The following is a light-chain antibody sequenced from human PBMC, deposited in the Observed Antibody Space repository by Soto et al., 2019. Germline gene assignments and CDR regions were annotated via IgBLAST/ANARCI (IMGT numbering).Light chain of an antibody. CDR1: QSVDSSY. CDR3: QQYGRPPQT. J-gene: IGKJ1*01. V-gene: IGKV3-20*01. Sequence: EIVLTQPPGTLSLSPGERATLSCRASQSVDSSYLAWYQQKPGQAPRLLIYGAASRATGISDRFSGSGSGTDFSLTISRLDPEDSAVYYCQQYGRPPQTFGQGTKVEI. CDR2: GAA.